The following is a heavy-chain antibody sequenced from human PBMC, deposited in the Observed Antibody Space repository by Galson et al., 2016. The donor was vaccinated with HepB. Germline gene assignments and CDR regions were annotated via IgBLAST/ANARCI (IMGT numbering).Heavy chain of an antibody. D-gene: IGHD3-3*01. CDR1: GFIFRSYG. V-gene: IGHV3-33*01. Sequence: SLRLSCAASGFIFRSYGMHWVRQAPGKGLEWVAVIRYDGSNKYYADSVKGRFTISRDNYKNTLYLQMDSLRAEDTAVYYCARGVTIIGVVTNPSDVWGQGTTVTVSS. CDR3: ARGVTIIGVVTNPSDV. CDR2: IRYDGSNK. J-gene: IGHJ6*01.